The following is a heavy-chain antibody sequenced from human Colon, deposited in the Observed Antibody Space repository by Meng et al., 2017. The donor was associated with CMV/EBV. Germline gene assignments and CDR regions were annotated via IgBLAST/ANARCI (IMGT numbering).Heavy chain of an antibody. J-gene: IGHJ4*02. Sequence: SVKVSCKAAGGKFSTDAFSWVRQAPGQGLEWMGSIIPVLGSPTYAQKFQGRLTITADKLTNTAYLDLRSLRSEDTATYYCARGTSPRDHYFVYWGQGTLVTVSS. V-gene: IGHV1-69*04. CDR3: ARGTSPRDHYFVY. D-gene: IGHD3-16*01. CDR1: GGKFSTDA. CDR2: IIPVLGSP.